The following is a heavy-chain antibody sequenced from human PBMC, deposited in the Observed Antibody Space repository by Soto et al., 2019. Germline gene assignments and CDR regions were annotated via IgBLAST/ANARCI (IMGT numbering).Heavy chain of an antibody. CDR3: PRGLEEVAAGYYFDY. Sequence: PWGSLRIACASDVFTFSSYGMRWVRQAPGKGLEWVAVISYDGSNKYYADSVKGRFTISRDNSKNTLYLQMNSLRAEDTAVYYCPRGLEEVAAGYYFDYWGQGTLVTVSS. CDR2: ISYDGSNK. D-gene: IGHD2-15*01. V-gene: IGHV3-30*03. CDR1: VFTFSSYG. J-gene: IGHJ4*02.